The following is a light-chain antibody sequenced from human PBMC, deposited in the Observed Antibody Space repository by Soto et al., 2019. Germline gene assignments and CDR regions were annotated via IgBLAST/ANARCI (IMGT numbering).Light chain of an antibody. CDR1: QSVSSSY. V-gene: IGKV3-20*01. J-gene: IGKJ1*01. Sequence: IVLTQSPGTLSLSPGERATLSCRASQSVSSSYLAWYQQKPGQAPRLLIYGASSRATGIPDRFSGSGSGTDFTLTISRLEPEDFAVYYCQQYGSSPTWTFGHGTKVDIK. CDR2: GAS. CDR3: QQYGSSPTWT.